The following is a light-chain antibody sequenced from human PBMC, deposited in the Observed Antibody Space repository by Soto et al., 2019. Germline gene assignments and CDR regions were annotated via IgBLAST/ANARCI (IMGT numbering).Light chain of an antibody. Sequence: QPVLTQPPSVSGAPGQRVTISCTGSSSNIGAPYDVHWYRQLLGTAPKLLIYGNSNRPSGVPDRFSGSKSGTSASLAITGLQAEDEADYYCQSYDSSLSGSVFGGGTKLTVL. V-gene: IGLV1-40*01. CDR2: GNS. J-gene: IGLJ2*01. CDR1: SSNIGAPYD. CDR3: QSYDSSLSGSV.